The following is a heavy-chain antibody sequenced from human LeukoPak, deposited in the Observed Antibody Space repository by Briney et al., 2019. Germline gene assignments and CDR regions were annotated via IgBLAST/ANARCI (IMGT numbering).Heavy chain of an antibody. CDR1: GFIFSTYS. Sequence: PGGSLRLSCAASGFIFSTYSMNWVRQAPGKGLEWVSSISSSSSYIYYADSVKGRFTISRDDAKNSVYLQVNSLRAEDTAVYYCARGVFWQQEHYGMDVWGQGTTVSVSS. D-gene: IGHD6-13*01. CDR2: ISSSSSYI. V-gene: IGHV3-21*01. CDR3: ARGVFWQQEHYGMDV. J-gene: IGHJ6*02.